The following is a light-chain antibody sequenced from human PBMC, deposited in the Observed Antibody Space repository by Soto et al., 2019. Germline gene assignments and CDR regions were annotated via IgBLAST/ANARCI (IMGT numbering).Light chain of an antibody. CDR1: QSVSSNY. V-gene: IGKV3-20*01. CDR3: KVYGFSPRT. CDR2: DVS. J-gene: IGKJ1*01. Sequence: DTLSLSTGERATLSCRASQSVSSNYLAWYQQKSGQAPSLLIYDVSRRATGIPERFSGSGSGTDFTLIISRLEPEDFAGYYCKVYGFSPRTFGDVAMVDIK.